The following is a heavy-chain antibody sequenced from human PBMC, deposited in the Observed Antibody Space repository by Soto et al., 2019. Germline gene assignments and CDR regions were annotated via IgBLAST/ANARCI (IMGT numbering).Heavy chain of an antibody. V-gene: IGHV3-23*01. D-gene: IGHD2-2*01. CDR2: ISGSGGDT. CDR1: GFTFSNYA. Sequence: PGGSLRLSCAASGFTFSNYALSWVRQAPGKGLQWVSRISGSGGDTYYADSVKGRFTISRDNSKNTLYLQMNSLRAEDTAVYYCARDSSYAPFDYWGLGTLVTVSS. J-gene: IGHJ4*02. CDR3: ARDSSYAPFDY.